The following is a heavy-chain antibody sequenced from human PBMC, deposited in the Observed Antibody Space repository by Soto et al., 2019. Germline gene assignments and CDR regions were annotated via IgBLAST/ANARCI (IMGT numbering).Heavy chain of an antibody. J-gene: IGHJ4*02. V-gene: IGHV3-21*01. CDR3: ARENTAAAGTGDY. D-gene: IGHD6-13*01. CDR2: ISSSSSYI. CDR1: GFTFSSYS. Sequence: EVQLVESGGGLVKPGGSLRLSCAASGFTFSSYSRNWVRQAPGKGLEWVSSISSSSSYIYYADSVKGRFTISRDNAKNSLYLQMNSLRAEDTAVYYCARENTAAAGTGDYWGPGTLVTVSS.